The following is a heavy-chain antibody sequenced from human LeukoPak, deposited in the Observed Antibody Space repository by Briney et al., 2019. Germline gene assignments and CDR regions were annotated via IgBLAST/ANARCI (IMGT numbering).Heavy chain of an antibody. J-gene: IGHJ4*01. CDR1: GFTFSNSA. V-gene: IGHV3-23*01. Sequence: QSGGSLRLTCAASGFTFSNSAMSWVRQAPGKGLEWVSTLSGSGITTYYADSVKGRFTISRDNSKNTLYLQMNSLRAEDTAVYYCAKGIYSSGWSYFDYWGQGTLVTVFS. CDR2: LSGSGITT. CDR3: AKGIYSSGWSYFDY. D-gene: IGHD6-19*01.